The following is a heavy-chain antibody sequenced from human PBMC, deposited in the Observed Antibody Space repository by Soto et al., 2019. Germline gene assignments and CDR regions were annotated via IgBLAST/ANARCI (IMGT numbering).Heavy chain of an antibody. V-gene: IGHV1-69*01. CDR2: IIPIFGAP. J-gene: IGHJ4*02. CDR1: GGTFSNTA. CDR3: ATPAEPLDTAMLKGLAH. Sequence: QVQLVQSGAEVKKPGSSVKVSYKASGGTFSNTAFIWVRQAPGQGLEWMGGIIPIFGAPNYAQKFQGRLMISADDSASKAYMELDTLTSEDTAVYYCATPAEPLDTAMLKGLAHWGQGTLVTVSS. D-gene: IGHD5-18*01.